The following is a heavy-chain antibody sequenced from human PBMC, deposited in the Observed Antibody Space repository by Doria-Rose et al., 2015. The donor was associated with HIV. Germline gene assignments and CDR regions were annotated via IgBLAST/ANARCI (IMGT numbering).Heavy chain of an antibody. J-gene: IGHJ5*01. CDR2: ISGDGDRT. CDR1: GFTFEDFN. D-gene: IGHD4-4*01. CDR3: GKSYDYIRENLDS. Sequence: VQLQESGGGVKQPGGSLRLSCTASGFTFEDFNMHWVRQAPGKGLEWISYISGDGDRTHYSDSVRWRFTISRDNSGNSLYLQMTSLRTEDAGFYYGGKSYDYIRENLDSWGQGTLVTVSS. V-gene: IGHV3-43*01.